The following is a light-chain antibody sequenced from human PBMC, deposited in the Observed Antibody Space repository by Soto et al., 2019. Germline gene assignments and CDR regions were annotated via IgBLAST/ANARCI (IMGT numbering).Light chain of an antibody. V-gene: IGLV2-14*03. CDR1: SSDVGGYNY. CDR2: DVS. CDR3: SSYTTSNTRQIV. Sequence: DRNSPAAGTGSARGWLSISCTGTSSDVGGYNYVSWYQHHPGKAPKLMIFDVSNRPSGVSNRFSGSKSGNTASLTISGLQPEDEADYYCSSYTTSNTRQIVFGTGTKVTVL. J-gene: IGLJ1*01.